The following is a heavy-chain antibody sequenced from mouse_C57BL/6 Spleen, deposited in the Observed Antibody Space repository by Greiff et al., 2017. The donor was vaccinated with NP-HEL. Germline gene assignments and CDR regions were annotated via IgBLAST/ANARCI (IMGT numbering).Heavy chain of an antibody. V-gene: IGHV2-6*01. CDR2: IWGVGST. CDR1: GFSLTSYG. D-gene: IGHD1-1*01. Sequence: VKLVESGPGLVAPSQSLSITCTVSGFSLTSYGVDWVRQSPGKGLEWLGVIWGVGSTNYNSALKSRLSISKDNSKSQVFLKMNSLQTDDTAMYYCASSSSYEGYYAMDYWGQGTSVTVAS. CDR3: ASSSSYEGYYAMDY. J-gene: IGHJ4*01.